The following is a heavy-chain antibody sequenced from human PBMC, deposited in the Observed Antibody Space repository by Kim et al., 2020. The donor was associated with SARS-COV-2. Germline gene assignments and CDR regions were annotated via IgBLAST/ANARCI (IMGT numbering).Heavy chain of an antibody. V-gene: IGHV4-31*03. CDR3: ARDILTGYYVPDAFDI. CDR1: GGSISSGGYY. D-gene: IGHD3-9*01. Sequence: SETLSLTCTVSGGSISSGGYYWSWIRQHPGKGLEWIGYIYYSGSTYYNPSLKSRVTISVDTSKNQFSLKLSSVTAADTAVYYCARDILTGYYVPDAFDIWGQGTMVTVSS. CDR2: IYYSGST. J-gene: IGHJ3*02.